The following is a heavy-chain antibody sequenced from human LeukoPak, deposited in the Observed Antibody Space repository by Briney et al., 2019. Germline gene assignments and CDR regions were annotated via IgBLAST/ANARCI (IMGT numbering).Heavy chain of an antibody. V-gene: IGHV3-9*01. CDR1: GFTFEDYA. CDR3: ANLPY. CDR2: ISWNGNDI. J-gene: IGHJ4*02. Sequence: GGSLRLSCTTSGFTFEDYARHWVRQAPRKGLEWVSGISWNGNDIGYAASVKGRFTISRDNAKNSLYLELSSLRIEDTALYYCANLPYWGQGTLVTVSS.